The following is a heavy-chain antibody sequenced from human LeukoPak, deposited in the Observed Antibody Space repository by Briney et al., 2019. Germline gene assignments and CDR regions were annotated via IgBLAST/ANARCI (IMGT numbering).Heavy chain of an antibody. V-gene: IGHV3-23*01. CDR3: AKRGVVIRVFLVGFHKEAYYFDS. J-gene: IGHJ4*02. D-gene: IGHD3-10*01. CDR2: LSGSGGGT. Sequence: GGSLRLSCAVSGITLSNYGMSWVRQAPGKGLEWVAGLSGSGGGTNYADSVQGRFTISRDNPKNTLYLQMDSLRAEDTAVYFCAKRGVVIRVFLVGFHKEAYYFDSWGQGALVTVSS. CDR1: GITLSNYG.